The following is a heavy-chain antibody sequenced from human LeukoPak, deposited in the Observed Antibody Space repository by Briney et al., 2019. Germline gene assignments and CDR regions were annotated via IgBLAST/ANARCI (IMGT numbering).Heavy chain of an antibody. CDR2: VYYTGRN. CDR3: ARDAGDTAMGWGWYFDL. V-gene: IGHV4-59*01. J-gene: IGHJ2*01. Sequence: KSSETLSLTCTVSGGSISYYYWHWIRQPPGKGLEWIEFVYYTGRNDYNPSLRSRITMSLDTSNNQVSLKLTSVTAADTAVYYCARDAGDTAMGWGWYFDLWGRGTLVTVSS. CDR1: GGSISYYY. D-gene: IGHD5-18*01.